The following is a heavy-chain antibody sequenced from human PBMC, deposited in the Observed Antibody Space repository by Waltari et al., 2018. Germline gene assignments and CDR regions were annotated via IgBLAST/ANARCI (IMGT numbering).Heavy chain of an antibody. Sequence: HVQLEQSGAEVKKPGSSVKVSCKASGGTFSTYTVTWVRQAPGQGLEWMGSISPLLGISKYAQSLQARRTITVDQSTNTGDMELNNLRPEDTGVYYCARSGEMKGTVDYWGQGTLVTVSS. CDR1: GGTFSTYT. CDR2: ISPLLGIS. D-gene: IGHD1-1*01. J-gene: IGHJ4*02. V-gene: IGHV1-69*02. CDR3: ARSGEMKGTVDY.